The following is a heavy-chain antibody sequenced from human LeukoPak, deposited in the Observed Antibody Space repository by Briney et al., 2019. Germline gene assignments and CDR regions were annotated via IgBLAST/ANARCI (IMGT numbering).Heavy chain of an antibody. CDR1: GYTFTSYG. D-gene: IGHD4-17*01. Sequence: ASVKVSCKASGYTFTSYGITWVRQAPGQGLEWMGWISAYNGNTNYAQKFQGRVTMTTDTSTSTAYMELRSLRSDDTAVYYCARGSTVTPYNWFDPWGQGTLVTVSS. CDR2: ISAYNGNT. CDR3: ARGSTVTPYNWFDP. V-gene: IGHV1-18*01. J-gene: IGHJ5*02.